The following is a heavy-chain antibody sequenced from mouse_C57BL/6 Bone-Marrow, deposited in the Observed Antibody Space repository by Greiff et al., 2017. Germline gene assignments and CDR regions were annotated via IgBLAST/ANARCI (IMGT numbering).Heavy chain of an antibody. Sequence: VQLQQSGAELARPGASVKLSCKASGYTFTSYGISWVKQRTGPGLEWIGEIYPRSGNTFYNEKFKGKATLTADKSSSTAYMELRSLTSEDSAVYFCARGGGGIFDYWGQGTTLTGAS. CDR2: IYPRSGNT. CDR1: GYTFTSYG. V-gene: IGHV1-81*01. D-gene: IGHD1-1*02. CDR3: ARGGGGIFDY. J-gene: IGHJ2*01.